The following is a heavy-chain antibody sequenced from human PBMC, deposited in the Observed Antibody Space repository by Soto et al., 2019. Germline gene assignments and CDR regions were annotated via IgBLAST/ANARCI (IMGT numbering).Heavy chain of an antibody. J-gene: IGHJ4*02. CDR3: ARGDYYDIHDY. CDR2: INAGNGNT. D-gene: IGHD3-22*01. Sequence: ASVKVSCKASGYTFTSYGVNWVRQAPGQRLEWMGWINAGNGNTKYSQKFQGRVTITRDTSASTAYMELSSLRSEDTAVYYCARGDYYDIHDYWGQGTLVTVSS. CDR1: GYTFTSYG. V-gene: IGHV1-3*01.